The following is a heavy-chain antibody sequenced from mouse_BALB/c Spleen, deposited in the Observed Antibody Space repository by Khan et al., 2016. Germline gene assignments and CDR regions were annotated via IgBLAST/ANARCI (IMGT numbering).Heavy chain of an antibody. CDR3: SRWAYYGNYLFAY. D-gene: IGHD2-10*01. V-gene: IGHV1-7*01. CDR2: INPSTGYT. Sequence: VQRQESGAELAKPGASVKMSCKASGYTFTSYWMHWVKQRPGQGLEWIGYINPSTGYTEYNQKFKDKATLTADKSSSTAYMQLSSLTSEDSAVYYCSRWAYYGNYLFAYWGQGTLVTVSA. J-gene: IGHJ3*01. CDR1: GYTFTSYW.